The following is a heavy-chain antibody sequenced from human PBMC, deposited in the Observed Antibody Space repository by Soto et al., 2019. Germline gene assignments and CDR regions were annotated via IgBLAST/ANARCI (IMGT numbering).Heavy chain of an antibody. CDR2: INHSGNA. D-gene: IGHD5-18*01. J-gene: IGHJ4*02. CDR1: GGSFSGHY. Sequence: PSETLSLTCAVYGGSFSGHYWSWIRQPPGRGLEWIGEINHSGNANYNPSLKSRVTVSVDTSKNQFSLKMVSVTAADTAVYYCARGAERERGYSYGYCFDYWGQGTLVTVSS. CDR3: ARGAERERGYSYGYCFDY. V-gene: IGHV4-34*01.